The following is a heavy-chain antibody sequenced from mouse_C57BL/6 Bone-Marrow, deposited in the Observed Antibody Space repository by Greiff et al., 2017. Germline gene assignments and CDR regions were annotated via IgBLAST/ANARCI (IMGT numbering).Heavy chain of an antibody. CDR2: ISDGGSYT. D-gene: IGHD1-1*01. CDR1: GFTFSSYA. CDR3: ARAIYYSFDY. J-gene: IGHJ2*01. V-gene: IGHV5-4*01. Sequence: DVHLVESGGGLVKPGGSLKLSCAASGFTFSSYAMSWVRQTPEKRLEWVATISDGGSYTYYPDNVKGRFTISRDNAKNNLYLQMSHLKSEDTAMYYCARAIYYSFDYWGQGTTLTVSS.